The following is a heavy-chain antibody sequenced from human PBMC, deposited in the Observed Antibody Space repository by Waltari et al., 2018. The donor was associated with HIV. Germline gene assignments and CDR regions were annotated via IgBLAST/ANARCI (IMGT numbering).Heavy chain of an antibody. V-gene: IGHV1-18*01. CDR3: ARDRSNSDY. D-gene: IGHD1-26*01. CDR2: INCYNGYT. CDR1: GYPFDGYG. Sequence: VQLVQSGAEVKKPGDSVKVSCKASGYPFDGYGISWVRQAPGQGLEWMGWINCYNGYTNFAQNFQGRVTMTTDKSTATAYMDLRSLRSDDTAVYYCARDRSNSDYWGQGTLVTVSS. J-gene: IGHJ4*02.